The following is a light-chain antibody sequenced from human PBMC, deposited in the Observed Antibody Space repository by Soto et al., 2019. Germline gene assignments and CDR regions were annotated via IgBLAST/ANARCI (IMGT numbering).Light chain of an antibody. CDR1: QSVSSN. Sequence: EIVMTPSPATLSVSPGERATLSCRASQSVSSNLAWYQQKPGQAPRLLIYGASNRATGIPARFSGSGSGTDFTLTISSLEPEDFAVYYCQQRSNGLFTFGPGTKVDIK. CDR3: QQRSNGLFT. CDR2: GAS. V-gene: IGKV3-11*01. J-gene: IGKJ3*01.